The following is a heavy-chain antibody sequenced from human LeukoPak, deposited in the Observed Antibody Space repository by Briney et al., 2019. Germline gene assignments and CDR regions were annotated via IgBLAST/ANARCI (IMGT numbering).Heavy chain of an antibody. D-gene: IGHD2-2*01. CDR1: GFTFSSYD. CDR3: ARDVPTFDY. V-gene: IGHV3-30*03. CDR2: ISYDGSNK. J-gene: IGHJ4*02. Sequence: GGSLRLSCAASGFTFSSYDMHWVRQAPGKGLEWVAVISYDGSNKYYADPVKGRFTISRDNSKNTLYLQMNSLRAEDTAVYYCARDVPTFDYWGQGTLVTVSP.